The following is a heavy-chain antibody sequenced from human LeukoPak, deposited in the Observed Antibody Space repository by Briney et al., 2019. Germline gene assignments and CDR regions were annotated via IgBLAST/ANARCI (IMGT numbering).Heavy chain of an antibody. CDR2: ISWNSGSI. Sequence: GRSLRLSCAASGFTFDDYAMHWVRQAPGKGLEWVSGISWNSGSIGYADSVKGRFTISRDNAKNSLYLQMNSLRAEDTAVYYCARTLIEYSVSSCYFDYWGQGTLVTVSS. J-gene: IGHJ4*02. D-gene: IGHD6-6*01. CDR3: ARTLIEYSVSSCYFDY. V-gene: IGHV3-9*01. CDR1: GFTFDDYA.